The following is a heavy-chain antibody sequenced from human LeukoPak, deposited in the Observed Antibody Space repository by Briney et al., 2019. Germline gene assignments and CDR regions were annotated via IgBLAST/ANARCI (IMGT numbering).Heavy chain of an antibody. J-gene: IGHJ4*02. Sequence: GGSLRLSCAASGFTFSGSGMHWVRQAPGKGLEWIGRIRSKANSYATIYAASVKVRFTISRDDSKNTAYLQMNSLKTEDTAVYYCTIDDYWGQGTLVTVSS. CDR3: TIDDY. CDR2: IRSKANSYAT. V-gene: IGHV3-73*01. CDR1: GFTFSGSG.